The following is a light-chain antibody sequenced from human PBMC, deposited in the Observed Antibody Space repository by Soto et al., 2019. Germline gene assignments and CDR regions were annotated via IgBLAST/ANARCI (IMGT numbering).Light chain of an antibody. CDR2: EGS. Sequence: QSALTQPASVSGSPGQSITVSCTGTSSDVGGYSLVSWYHQNPGKAPKLVIYEGSKRPSGVSNRLSGSKSGNTASLTISGLQPEDEGDYYCCSYTRSTTVVFGGGTKLTVL. CDR1: SSDVGGYSL. V-gene: IGLV2-14*02. J-gene: IGLJ2*01. CDR3: CSYTRSTTVV.